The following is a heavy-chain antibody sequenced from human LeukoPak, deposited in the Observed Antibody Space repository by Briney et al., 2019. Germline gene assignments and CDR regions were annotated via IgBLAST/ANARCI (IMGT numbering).Heavy chain of an antibody. Sequence: SETLSLTCAVYGESFSGYSWSWFRQPPGKGLEWIGEVIHGGSSNYNPSLKSRVTISIHTSKNQFSLNLTSVTAADTAFYYCARRTGWYWGYYFDYWGQGTLVTVSS. V-gene: IGHV4-34*12. CDR2: VIHGGSS. CDR1: GESFSGYS. CDR3: ARRTGWYWGYYFDY. J-gene: IGHJ4*02. D-gene: IGHD6-19*01.